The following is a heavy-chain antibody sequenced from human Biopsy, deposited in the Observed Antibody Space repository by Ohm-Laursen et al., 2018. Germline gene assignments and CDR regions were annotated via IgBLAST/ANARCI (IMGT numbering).Heavy chain of an antibody. CDR2: IKQDGSEK. CDR1: GFTFADYW. J-gene: IGHJ3*01. Sequence: SLRLSCAASGFTFADYWMNWVRRAPGKGLEWMANIKQDGSEKNYVDSVKGRFTITRDNANNSLYLQMNSLRVEDTAVYYCARPKSRRALDVWGQGTMVTVSS. D-gene: IGHD2-2*01. CDR3: ARPKSRRALDV. V-gene: IGHV3-7*01.